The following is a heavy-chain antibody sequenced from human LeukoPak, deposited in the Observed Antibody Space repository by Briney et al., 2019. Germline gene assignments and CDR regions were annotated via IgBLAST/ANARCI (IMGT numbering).Heavy chain of an antibody. D-gene: IGHD3-22*01. Sequence: GRSLRLSCAASGFALNDYSMHWVRQAPGKGLEWVAVISYDGNNKYYADSVKGRFTISRDNSKNTLYPQMNSLRAEDTAVYYCARGSSGYDYWGQGTLVTASS. V-gene: IGHV3-30*03. CDR2: ISYDGNNK. J-gene: IGHJ4*02. CDR1: GFALNDYS. CDR3: ARGSSGYDY.